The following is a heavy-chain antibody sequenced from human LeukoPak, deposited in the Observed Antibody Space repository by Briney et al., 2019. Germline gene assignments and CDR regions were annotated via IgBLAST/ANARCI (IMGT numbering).Heavy chain of an antibody. CDR3: ARGLGGNSGYYYGPDDY. J-gene: IGHJ4*02. D-gene: IGHD3-22*01. Sequence: ASVKLSFYAAGYTFTSYDIRWVRQATGQGLEWMGFMNPNSGNTGYAQKFQGRVTMTRNTSISTAYMELSSLRSEDTAVYYCARGLGGNSGYYYGPDDYWGQGTLVTVSS. CDR1: GYTFTSYD. V-gene: IGHV1-8*01. CDR2: MNPNSGNT.